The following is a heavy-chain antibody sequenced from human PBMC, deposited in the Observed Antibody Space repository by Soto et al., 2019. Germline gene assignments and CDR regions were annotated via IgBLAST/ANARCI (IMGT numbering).Heavy chain of an antibody. J-gene: IGHJ5*02. CDR3: AADPYNWNNWFDP. Sequence: ASVKVSCKASGFTFISSSVQWVRQARGQRLEWIGWIVVGSGNTNYAQKFQERVTITRDMSTATAYMELSSLRSEATAVYYCAADPYNWNNWFDPRGQGTLVTISS. D-gene: IGHD1-20*01. CDR2: IVVGSGNT. CDR1: GFTFISSS. V-gene: IGHV1-58*01.